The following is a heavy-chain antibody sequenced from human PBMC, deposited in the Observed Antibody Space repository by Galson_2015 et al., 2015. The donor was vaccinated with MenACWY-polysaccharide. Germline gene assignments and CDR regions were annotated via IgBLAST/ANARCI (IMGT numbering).Heavy chain of an antibody. CDR3: ARITARKYTFADS. CDR1: GYKFTSCD. D-gene: IGHD1-20*01. J-gene: IGHJ4*02. CDR2: MNPNSGNT. Sequence: SVKVSCKASGYKFTSCDINWVRQASGQGLEWMGWMNPNSGNTGYAQKFQGRVTMTSSSAMTTAYMELSSLRSEDTAVYYCARITARKYTFADSWGQGTLVTVSS. V-gene: IGHV1-8*01.